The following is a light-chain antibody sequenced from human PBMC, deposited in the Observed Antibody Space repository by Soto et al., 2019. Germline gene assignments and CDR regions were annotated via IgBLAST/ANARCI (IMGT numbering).Light chain of an antibody. CDR3: CSYAGDYTVV. CDR1: SGDVGGYNY. J-gene: IGLJ2*01. CDR2: DVR. Sequence: QSALTQPRSVSGSPRQSVAISCAGTSGDVGGYNYVSWYQHHPGKAPKLIIYDVRQRQSGVPDRFSGSKSGNTASLTISGLQADYEAHYYCCSYAGDYTVVFGGGTKLTVL. V-gene: IGLV2-11*01.